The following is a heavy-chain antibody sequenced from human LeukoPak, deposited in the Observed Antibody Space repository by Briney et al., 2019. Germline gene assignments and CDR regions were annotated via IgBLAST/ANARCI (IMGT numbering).Heavy chain of an antibody. CDR3: ARGESYSISFDY. CDR2: ISSSSSYI. V-gene: IGHV3-21*01. D-gene: IGHD3-10*01. CDR1: GFTVSSNY. J-gene: IGHJ4*02. Sequence: PGGSLRLSCAASGFTVSSNYMSWVRQAPGKGLEWVSSISSSSSYIYYADSVKGRFTISRDNAKNSLYLQMNSLRAEDTAVYYCARGESYSISFDYWGQGTLVTVSS.